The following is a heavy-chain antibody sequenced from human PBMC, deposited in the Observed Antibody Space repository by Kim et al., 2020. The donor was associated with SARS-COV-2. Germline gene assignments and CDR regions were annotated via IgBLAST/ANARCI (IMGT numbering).Heavy chain of an antibody. CDR3: VKGGSGSYSLFDY. CDR2: ISSNGGST. J-gene: IGHJ4*02. Sequence: GGSLRLSCSASGFTFSSYAMHWVRQAPGKGLEYVSAISSNGGSTYYADSVKGRFTISRDNSKNTLYLQMSSLRAEDTAVYYCVKGGSGSYSLFDYWGQGTLVTVSS. CDR1: GFTFSSYA. D-gene: IGHD1-26*01. V-gene: IGHV3-64D*09.